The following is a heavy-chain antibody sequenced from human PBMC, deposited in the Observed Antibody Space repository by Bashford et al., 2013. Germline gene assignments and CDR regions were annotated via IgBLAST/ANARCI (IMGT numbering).Heavy chain of an antibody. CDR2: IVPIFGAT. Sequence: SVKVSCKASGGTFSSYAITWVRQAPGQGLEWMGGIVPIFGATNYAQKFQGRLTITADESTSTAYMELSSLRSEDTAVYYCARGAAYYYDSSGYSSDAFDIWGQGTMVTVSS. CDR3: ARGAAYYYDSSGYSSDAFDI. V-gene: IGHV1-69*13. D-gene: IGHD3-22*01. J-gene: IGHJ3*02. CDR1: GGTFSSYA.